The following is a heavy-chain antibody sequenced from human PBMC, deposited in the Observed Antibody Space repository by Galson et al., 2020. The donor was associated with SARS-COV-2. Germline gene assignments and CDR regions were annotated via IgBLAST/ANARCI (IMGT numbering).Heavy chain of an antibody. V-gene: IGHV4-59*01. CDR3: ARGREWLDY. CDR2: IYYSGST. D-gene: IGHD2-8*01. Sequence: SETLSLTCTVSGGSISSYYWSWIRQPPGKGLEWIGYIYYSGSTNYNPSLKSRVTISVDTSKNQFSLKLSSVTAADTAVYYCARGREWLDYWGQGTLVTVSS. CDR1: GGSISSYY. J-gene: IGHJ4*02.